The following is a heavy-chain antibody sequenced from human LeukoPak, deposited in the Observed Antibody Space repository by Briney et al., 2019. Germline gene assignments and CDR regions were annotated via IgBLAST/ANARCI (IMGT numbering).Heavy chain of an antibody. CDR2: INRSGST. V-gene: IGHV4-34*01. D-gene: IGHD6-13*01. Sequence: PSETLSLTCAVYGGSFSGYYWSWIRQPPGKGLEWIGEINRSGSTNYNPSLKSRVTISVDTSKNQFSLKLSPVTAADTAVYYCAIVRVLSSSWYDYYYYGMDVWGQGTTVTVSS. J-gene: IGHJ6*02. CDR3: AIVRVLSSSWYDYYYYGMDV. CDR1: GGSFSGYY.